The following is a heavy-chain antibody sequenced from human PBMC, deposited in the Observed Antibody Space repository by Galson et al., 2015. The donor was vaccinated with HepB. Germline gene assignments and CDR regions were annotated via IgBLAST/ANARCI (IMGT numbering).Heavy chain of an antibody. J-gene: IGHJ4*02. CDR1: GSTFSSYG. V-gene: IGHV3-23*03. D-gene: IGHD6-6*01. CDR2: INDDGSRT. Sequence: SLRLSCAAPGSTFSSYGMTWVRQAPGKGLEWVSTINDDGSRTHYRDSVKGRFTISRGNSRNTLFLQLNSLRAEDTAVYYCAKDVGSGSSLFDYWGRGTLVTVS. CDR3: AKDVGSGSSLFDY.